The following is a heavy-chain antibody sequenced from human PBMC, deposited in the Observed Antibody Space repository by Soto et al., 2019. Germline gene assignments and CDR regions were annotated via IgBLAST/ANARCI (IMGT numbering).Heavy chain of an antibody. V-gene: IGHV3-30*18. CDR1: GFTFNSYG. CDR3: AKDLQGPSLDAFDI. CDR2: ISYDGSNK. J-gene: IGHJ3*02. Sequence: GGSPRLSCAASGFTFNSYGMHWVRQAPGKGLEWVAVISYDGSNKYYADSVKGRFTISRDNSKNTLYLQMNSLRAEDTAVYYCAKDLQGPSLDAFDIWGQGTMVTVSS. D-gene: IGHD6-6*01.